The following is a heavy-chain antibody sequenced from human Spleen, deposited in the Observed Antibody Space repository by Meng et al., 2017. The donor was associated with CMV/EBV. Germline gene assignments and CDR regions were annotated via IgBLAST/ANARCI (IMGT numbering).Heavy chain of an antibody. D-gene: IGHD3-3*01. CDR2: IHPKSGAT. V-gene: IGHV1-8*02. J-gene: IGHJ4*02. CDR3: ARGTFWSGFYSDY. Sequence: ASVKVSCKASGYTFTSYGISWVRQAPGQGLEWMGWIHPKSGATNYAPKFQGRVTMTGSTSISTAYMELSSLRSEDTAVYYCARGTFWSGFYSDYWGQGTLVTVSS. CDR1: GYTFTSYG.